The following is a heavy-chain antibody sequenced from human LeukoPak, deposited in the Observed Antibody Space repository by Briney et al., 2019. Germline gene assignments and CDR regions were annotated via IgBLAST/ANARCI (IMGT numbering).Heavy chain of an antibody. CDR2: ISAYNGNT. CDR3: ARARPGAYCGTTTCFSDY. J-gene: IGHJ4*02. CDR1: GYIFTSYG. V-gene: IGHV1-18*01. D-gene: IGHD2-2*01. Sequence: ASVKVSCKASGYIFTSYGISWGRQGPGQGLEWVGWISAYNGNTKFAPNLQDRVTMTTDTSTATASMELRSLRLNDTAVYFCARARPGAYCGTTTCFSDYWGQGTLVTVSS.